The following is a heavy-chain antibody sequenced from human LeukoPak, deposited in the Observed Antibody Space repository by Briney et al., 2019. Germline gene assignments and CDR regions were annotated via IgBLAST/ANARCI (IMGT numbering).Heavy chain of an antibody. V-gene: IGHV4-34*01. CDR2: INQSGST. D-gene: IGHD1-26*01. CDR1: GGSFSDYN. CDR3: ASLGGTYDY. Sequence: PSETLSLTCAVYGGSFSDYNWSWIRQPPGKGLEWIGEINQSGSTNYNPSLKSRVTISLDTSKNQVSLKLSSVTAADTAVYYCASLGGTYDYWGQGTLVTVSS. J-gene: IGHJ4*02.